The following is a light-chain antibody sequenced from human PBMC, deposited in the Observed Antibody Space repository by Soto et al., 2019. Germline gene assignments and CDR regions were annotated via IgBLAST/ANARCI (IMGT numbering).Light chain of an antibody. Sequence: DFQITQSPSTLSASVGDRVTITCRASQNIRSRLAWFQQKPGKAPKLLIYAASSLHSGVPSRFSGSGSGTDFTLTISSLQPEDFATYYCQQSYNTPATFGQGTKVDIK. J-gene: IGKJ1*01. CDR3: QQSYNTPAT. CDR1: QNIRSR. CDR2: AAS. V-gene: IGKV1-39*01.